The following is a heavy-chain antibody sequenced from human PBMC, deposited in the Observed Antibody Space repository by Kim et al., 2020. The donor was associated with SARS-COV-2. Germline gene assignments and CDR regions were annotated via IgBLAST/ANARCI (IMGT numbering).Heavy chain of an antibody. Sequence: DSVKGRFTISRDNAKNMLYLQMSSLRAEDTAVYYCARDLKRGDYDFYGMDVWGQGTTVTVSS. V-gene: IGHV3-74*01. D-gene: IGHD3-3*01. J-gene: IGHJ6*02. CDR3: ARDLKRGDYDFYGMDV.